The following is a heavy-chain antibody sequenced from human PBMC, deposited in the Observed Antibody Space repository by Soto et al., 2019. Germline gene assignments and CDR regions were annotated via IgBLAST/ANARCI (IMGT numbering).Heavy chain of an antibody. CDR1: GFIFSSHW. Sequence: PGGSLRLSCGASGFIFSSHWMTWVRQAPGKGLEWVADIKPDGSDKHYVDSVKGRFTISRDNAEHSLYLQMSSLRAEDTAVYYCARLYGSESTFYYWGQGTLVTV. J-gene: IGHJ4*02. CDR3: ARLYGSESTFYY. CDR2: IKPDGSDK. V-gene: IGHV3-7*01. D-gene: IGHD6-25*01.